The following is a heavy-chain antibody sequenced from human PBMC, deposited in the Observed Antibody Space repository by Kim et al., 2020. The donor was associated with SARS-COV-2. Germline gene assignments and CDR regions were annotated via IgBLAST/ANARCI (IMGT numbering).Heavy chain of an antibody. Sequence: GGSLRLSCAASGFTFSSYGMHWVRQAPGKGLEWVAVIWYDGSNKYYADSVKGRFTISRDNSKNTLYLQMNSLRAEDTAVYYCAKDGLDSALLLWFGERYYYYYGMDVWGQGTTVTVSS. D-gene: IGHD3-10*01. J-gene: IGHJ6*02. CDR3: AKDGLDSALLLWFGERYYYYYGMDV. CDR1: GFTFSSYG. CDR2: IWYDGSNK. V-gene: IGHV3-33*06.